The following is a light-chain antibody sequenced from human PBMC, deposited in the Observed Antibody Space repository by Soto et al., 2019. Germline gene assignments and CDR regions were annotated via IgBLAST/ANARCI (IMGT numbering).Light chain of an antibody. J-gene: IGLJ2*01. CDR2: DVS. Sequence: QSALTQPASVSGSPGQSITISCTGTSSNVGGYSYVSWYQQHPGKAPKLLIYDVSNRPSGVSNRFSGSKSGNTASLTISGLQAEDEADYYCSSYTSSSTLPFGGGTKLTV. CDR3: SSYTSSSTLP. CDR1: SSNVGGYSY. V-gene: IGLV2-14*01.